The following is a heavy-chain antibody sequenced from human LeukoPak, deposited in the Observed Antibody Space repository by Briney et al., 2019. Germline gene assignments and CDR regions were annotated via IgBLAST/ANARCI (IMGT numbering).Heavy chain of an antibody. CDR2: IIPIFGTA. J-gene: IGHJ6*03. CDR1: GGTFSSYA. CDR3: ARAVLPTRGYYYYMDV. V-gene: IGHV1-69*05. Sequence: SVKVSCKASGGTFSSYAISWVRQTPGQGLEWMGRIIPIFGTANYAQKFQGRVTITTDESTSTAYMELSSLRSEDTAVYYCARAVLPTRGYYYYMDVWGKGTTVTVSS. D-gene: IGHD2-15*01.